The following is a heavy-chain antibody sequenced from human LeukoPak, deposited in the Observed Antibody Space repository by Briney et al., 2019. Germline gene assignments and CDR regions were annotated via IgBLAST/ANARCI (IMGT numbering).Heavy chain of an antibody. CDR1: GGTFSSYA. CDR3: ARAGYCSSTSCYYYNGMDV. CDR2: IIPIVGIV. V-gene: IGHV1-69*04. D-gene: IGHD2-2*01. Sequence: SVKVSCKASGGTFSSYAISWVRQAPGQGLEWMGRIIPIVGIVNDAQKSQGRVTITADASTTTAYMELSSLRSEDTAVYYCARAGYCSSTSCYYYNGMDVWGQGTTVTVSS. J-gene: IGHJ6*02.